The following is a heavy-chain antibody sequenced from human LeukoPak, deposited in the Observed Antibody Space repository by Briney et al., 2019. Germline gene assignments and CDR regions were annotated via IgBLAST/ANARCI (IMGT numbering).Heavy chain of an antibody. D-gene: IGHD1-1*01. CDR2: INGNGSST. V-gene: IGHV3-74*01. Sequence: LPGGSLRLSCAASGFTFSFSWMHWVRQAPGKGLVWVSRINGNGSSTTYADSVKGRFTIPRDNAKNTLYLQMNSLRAEDTAVYYCARGGYLSNYWGQGTLVTVSS. CDR3: ARGGYLSNY. CDR1: GFTFSFSW. J-gene: IGHJ4*02.